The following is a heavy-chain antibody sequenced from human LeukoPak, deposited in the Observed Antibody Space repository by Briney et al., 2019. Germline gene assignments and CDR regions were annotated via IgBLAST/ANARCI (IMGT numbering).Heavy chain of an antibody. V-gene: IGHV4-34*01. J-gene: IGHJ4*02. Sequence: PSETLSLTCPDYGGSFSGYYWSWIRQPPGKGLEWIGEINHSGSTNYNPSLKSRVTISVDTSKNQFSLKLSSVTAADTAVYYCARAERQYYYDSSGYYKGYYFDYWGQGTLVTVSS. CDR2: INHSGST. D-gene: IGHD3-22*01. CDR1: GGSFSGYY. CDR3: ARAERQYYYDSSGYYKGYYFDY.